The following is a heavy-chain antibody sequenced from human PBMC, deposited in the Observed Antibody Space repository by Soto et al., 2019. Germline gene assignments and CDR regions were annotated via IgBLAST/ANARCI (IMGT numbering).Heavy chain of an antibody. CDR2: IKEDGGEQ. D-gene: IGHD4-4*01. J-gene: IGHJ5*02. CDR1: GFSFSSYW. CDR3: AITTSTVSYWFDP. Sequence: GWSLRLSCAASGFSFSSYWMSWVRQAPGKGPEWVANIKEDGGEQHYVDSVKGRFTISRDNTENSLFLQMNNLRAEDSAIYYCAITTSTVSYWFDPWGPGTQVTVSS. V-gene: IGHV3-7*03.